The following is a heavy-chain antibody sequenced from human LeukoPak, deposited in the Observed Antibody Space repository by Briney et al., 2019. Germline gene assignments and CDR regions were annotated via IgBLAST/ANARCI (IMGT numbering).Heavy chain of an antibody. Sequence: SSETLSLTCAVYGGSFSGYYWSWIRQPPGKGLEWIGEINHSGSTKYNPSLKSRVTISVDTSKNQFSLRVSFVTAAATAVYYCASGEYSTSDFYYSGMDVWRQGTTVTVSS. CDR1: GGSFSGYY. CDR3: ASGEYSTSDFYYSGMDV. D-gene: IGHD6-13*01. V-gene: IGHV4-34*01. CDR2: INHSGST. J-gene: IGHJ6*02.